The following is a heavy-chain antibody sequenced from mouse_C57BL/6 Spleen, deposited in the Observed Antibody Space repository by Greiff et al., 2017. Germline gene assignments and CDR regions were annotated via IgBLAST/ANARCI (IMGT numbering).Heavy chain of an antibody. V-gene: IGHV3-6*01. Sequence: ESGPGLVKPSQSLSLTCSVTGYSITSGYYWNWLRQFPGNKLEWMGYISYDGSNNYNPSLKNRISITRDTSKNQFFLKLNSVTTEDTATYCCAWLTGFAYWGQGTLVTVSA. CDR1: GYSITSGYY. J-gene: IGHJ3*01. D-gene: IGHD2-2*01. CDR3: AWLTGFAY. CDR2: ISYDGSN.